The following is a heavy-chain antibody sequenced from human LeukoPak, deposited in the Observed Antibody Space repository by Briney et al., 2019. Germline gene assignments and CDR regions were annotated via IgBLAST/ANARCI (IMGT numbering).Heavy chain of an antibody. CDR3: TRAGLGAAADV. D-gene: IGHD6-13*01. J-gene: IGHJ4*02. CDR2: IWYDGSNK. V-gene: IGHV3-33*01. Sequence: GGSLRLSCAASGFTFSSYGMHWVRQAPGKGLEWVAFIWYDGSNKYYADSVKGRFTISRDNSKNTLYLQMNSLRAEDTAIYYCTRAGLGAAADVWGQGTLVTVSS. CDR1: GFTFSSYG.